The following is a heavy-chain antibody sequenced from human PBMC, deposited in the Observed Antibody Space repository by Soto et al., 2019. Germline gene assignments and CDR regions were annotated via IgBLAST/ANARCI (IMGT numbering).Heavy chain of an antibody. J-gene: IGHJ4*02. CDR2: IKQDGNEK. Sequence: AGGSLRLSCEASGFTFNNYWMSWVRQAPGKGLEWVASIKQDGNEKYYVDSVKGRFTISRDNAKNSLFLQLDSLRAEDTAVYYWARASFDRRLLFLGYCTTGVCFYFPTGAQEPRVTVPS. CDR3: ARASFDRRLLFLGYCTTGVCFYFPT. D-gene: IGHD2-8*01. CDR1: GFTFNNYW. V-gene: IGHV3-7*01.